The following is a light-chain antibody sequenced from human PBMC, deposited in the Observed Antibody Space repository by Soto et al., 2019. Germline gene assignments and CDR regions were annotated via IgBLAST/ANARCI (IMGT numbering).Light chain of an antibody. CDR1: HGITYY. Sequence: DIHLTQSPASLSSSLGDRVTITCRASHGITYYLAWYQQKPGKVPKLLIYAASTLQSGVPSRFSGGGSGADFTLTISSMQSGDSAVYYCQQYNNRPRTFGPGTKVDIK. CDR3: QQYNNRPRT. V-gene: IGKV1-27*01. J-gene: IGKJ1*01. CDR2: AAS.